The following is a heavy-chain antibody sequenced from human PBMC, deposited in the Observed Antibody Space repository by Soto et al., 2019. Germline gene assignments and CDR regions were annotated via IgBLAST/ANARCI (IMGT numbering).Heavy chain of an antibody. CDR1: GYTFTSYG. D-gene: IGHD3-10*01. J-gene: IGHJ4*02. CDR2: ISAYNGNT. V-gene: IGHV1-18*04. CDR3: ARDSLWFGELSKRRALDY. Sequence: GASVKVSCKASGYTFTSYGISWVRQAPGQGLEWMGWISAYNGNTNYAQKLQGRVTMTTDTSTSTAYMELRSLRPDDTAVYYCARDSLWFGELSKRRALDYWGQGTLVTVSS.